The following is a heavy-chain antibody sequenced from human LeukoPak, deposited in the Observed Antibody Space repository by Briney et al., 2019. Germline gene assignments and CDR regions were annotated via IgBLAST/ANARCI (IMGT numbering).Heavy chain of an antibody. D-gene: IGHD6-6*01. CDR2: INPNSGGT. CDR3: ARRAARRDSGQSESPFDY. J-gene: IGHJ4*02. Sequence: ASVKVSCKASGYTLTAYYMHWMRQAPGQGLEWLGWINPNSGGTNYAQKFQGRVTMTRDTSISTAYMELSRLSSDDTAVYYCARRAARRDSGQSESPFDYWGQGSLVTVSS. CDR1: GYTLTAYY. V-gene: IGHV1-2*02.